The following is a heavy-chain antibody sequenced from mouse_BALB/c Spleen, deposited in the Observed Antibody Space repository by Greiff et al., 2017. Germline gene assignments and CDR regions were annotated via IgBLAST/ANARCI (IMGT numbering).Heavy chain of an antibody. V-gene: IGHV5-9-4*01. J-gene: IGHJ4*01. D-gene: IGHD1-2*01. CDR2: ISSGGSYT. Sequence: EVQRVESGGGLVKPGGSLKLSCAASGFTFSSYAMSWVRQSPEKRLEWVAEISSGGSYTYYPDTVTGRFTISRDNAKNTLYLEMSSLRSEDTAMYYCASCGYRYAMDYWGQGTSVTVSS. CDR1: GFTFSSYA. CDR3: ASCGYRYAMDY.